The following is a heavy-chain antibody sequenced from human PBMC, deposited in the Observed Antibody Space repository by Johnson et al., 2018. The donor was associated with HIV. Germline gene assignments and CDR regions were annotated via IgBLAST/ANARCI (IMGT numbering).Heavy chain of an antibody. CDR2: ISDDGRSK. D-gene: IGHD3-10*01. Sequence: VQLVESGGGVVQPGRSLRISCAASGFTLSRYAVHWVRQAPGKGLDWVAVISDDGRSKYYADFVKGRFTISGDNSKNTLYVQMTSLRAEDTAIYYCAKVMDYYARGAFDFWGQGTMVTVSS. V-gene: IGHV3-30*04. CDR3: AKVMDYYARGAFDF. CDR1: GFTLSRYA. J-gene: IGHJ3*01.